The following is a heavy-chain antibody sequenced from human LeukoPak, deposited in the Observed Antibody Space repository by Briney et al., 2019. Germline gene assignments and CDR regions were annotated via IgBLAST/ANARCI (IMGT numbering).Heavy chain of an antibody. J-gene: IGHJ5*02. CDR3: ARDQGEYYDFWSGYYNNWFDP. Sequence: GGSLRLSCAASGFTFSKYGMHWVRQAPGKGLEWVSYISSSGSTIYYADSVKGRFTISRDNAKNSLYLQMNRLRAEDTAVYYCARDQGEYYDFWSGYYNNWFDPWGQGTLVTVSS. CDR2: ISSSGSTI. D-gene: IGHD3-3*01. CDR1: GFTFSKYG. V-gene: IGHV3-48*04.